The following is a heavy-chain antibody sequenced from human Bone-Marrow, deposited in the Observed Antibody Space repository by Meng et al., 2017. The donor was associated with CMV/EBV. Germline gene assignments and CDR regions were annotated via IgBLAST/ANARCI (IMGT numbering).Heavy chain of an antibody. CDR1: GGSLNNYY. D-gene: IGHD5-24*01. V-gene: IGHV4-59*01. CDR3: ARDTRDGYNPNNYYGMDV. CDR2: IYYSGRT. J-gene: IGHJ6*02. Sequence: SETLSLTCSVSGGSLNNYYWSWIRQPPGRGMEWIGYIYYSGRTHYNPSLKSRVTISVDTSKNQFSLKLSSVTAADTAVYYCARDTRDGYNPNNYYGMDVWGQGTTVTVSS.